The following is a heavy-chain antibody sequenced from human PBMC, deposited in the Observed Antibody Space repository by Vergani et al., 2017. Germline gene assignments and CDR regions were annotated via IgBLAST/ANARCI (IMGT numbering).Heavy chain of an antibody. CDR2: ISSDGGST. J-gene: IGHJ4*02. V-gene: IGHV3-23*01. CDR3: AGPQGTSAYYYGGFAY. D-gene: IGHD3-22*01. Sequence: EVQLLESGGGLVQPGGSLRLSCAASGFTFSTYAMTWVRQAPGKGREWVSTISSDGGSTYYADSVKGRFTISRDNSKNTLSLQMNSLTAEDTAIYYCAGPQGTSAYYYGGFAYWGQGILVTVSS. CDR1: GFTFSTYA.